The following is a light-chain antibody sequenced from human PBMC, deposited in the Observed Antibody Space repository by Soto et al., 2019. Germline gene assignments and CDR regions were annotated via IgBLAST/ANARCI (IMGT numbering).Light chain of an antibody. V-gene: IGLV2-14*01. CDR2: EVS. CDR3: SSYTGSTTYV. J-gene: IGLJ1*01. Sequence: QSVRTQPASVSGSPGQSITISCTGPSSDVGGYNYVSWYQQHPGKAPKLMIYEVSNRPSGVSNRFSGSKSGNTASPAISGLQTEDEADYYCSSYTGSTTYVFGTGTKVTVL. CDR1: SSDVGGYNY.